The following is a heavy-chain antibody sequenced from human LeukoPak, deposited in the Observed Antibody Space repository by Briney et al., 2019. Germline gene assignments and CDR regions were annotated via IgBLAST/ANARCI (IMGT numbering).Heavy chain of an antibody. CDR1: GFTFSSYS. CDR2: ISSSSSYI. V-gene: IGHV3-21*01. J-gene: IGHJ6*03. D-gene: IGHD1-26*01. Sequence: KPGGSLRLSCAASGFTFSSYSMNWVRQAPGKGLEWVSSISSSSSYIYYADSVKGRFTISRDNAKNSLFLQMNSLRVDDTATYYCASASGVAGRGHYYMAVWGRGTTVTVSS. CDR3: ASASGVAGRGHYYMAV.